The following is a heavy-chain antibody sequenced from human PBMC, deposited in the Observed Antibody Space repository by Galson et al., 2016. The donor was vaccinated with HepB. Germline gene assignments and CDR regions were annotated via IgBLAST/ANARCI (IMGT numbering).Heavy chain of an antibody. Sequence: SLRLSCAASGFTFSSYGMHWVRQAPGKGLEWVAVIWYDGSNKYYADSVKGRFTISRDNSKNTLYLQMNSLRAEDTAVYYCARDSRFGFSYYYFYGMDVWGQGTTVTGSS. CDR1: GFTFSSYG. J-gene: IGHJ6*02. CDR2: IWYDGSNK. D-gene: IGHD3-10*01. CDR3: ARDSRFGFSYYYFYGMDV. V-gene: IGHV3-33*01.